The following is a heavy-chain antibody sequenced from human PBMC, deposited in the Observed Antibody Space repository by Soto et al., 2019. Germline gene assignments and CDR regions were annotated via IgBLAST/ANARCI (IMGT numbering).Heavy chain of an antibody. CDR2: IHHRGGT. D-gene: IGHD3-10*01. V-gene: IGHV4-31*03. CDR3: ARAMVRGVINRPLGYYYGMDV. J-gene: IGHJ6*02. Sequence: SETLSLTCTVSGGSISINNYYWNWIRQHPGKGLEWIGYIHHRGGTSYNPSLKSRVTISVDTSKNQFSLKLSSVTAADTAVYYCARAMVRGVINRPLGYYYGMDVWGQGTTVTVSS. CDR1: GGSISINNYY.